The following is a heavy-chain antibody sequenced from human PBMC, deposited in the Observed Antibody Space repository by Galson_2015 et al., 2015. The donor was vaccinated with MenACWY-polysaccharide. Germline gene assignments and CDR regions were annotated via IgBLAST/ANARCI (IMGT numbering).Heavy chain of an antibody. D-gene: IGHD2-2*01. Sequence: SLRLSCATSGFTFSSYSMNWVRQAPGKGLEWVSYISSSSSTIYYADSVKGRFTISRDNAKNSLFLQMNSLRAEDTAVYYCARLHCSSTSCYPTDYYYHGMDVWGQGTTVTVSS. V-gene: IGHV3-48*01. CDR2: ISSSSSTI. CDR1: GFTFSSYS. J-gene: IGHJ6*02. CDR3: ARLHCSSTSCYPTDYYYHGMDV.